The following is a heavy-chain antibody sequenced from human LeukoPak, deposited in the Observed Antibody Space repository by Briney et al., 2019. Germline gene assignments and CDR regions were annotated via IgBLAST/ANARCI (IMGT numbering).Heavy chain of an antibody. CDR1: GFTFSSYA. D-gene: IGHD2-2*01. V-gene: IGHV3-23*01. Sequence: GGSLRLSCAASGFTFSSYAMSWVRQAPGKGLEWVSAISGSGGSTYYADSVKGRFTISRDNSKNTLYLQMNSLRAEDTAVYYCAKGGYCSSTSCPYYYYYMDVWGKGTTVTVSS. CDR3: AKGGYCSSTSCPYYYYYMDV. CDR2: ISGSGGST. J-gene: IGHJ6*03.